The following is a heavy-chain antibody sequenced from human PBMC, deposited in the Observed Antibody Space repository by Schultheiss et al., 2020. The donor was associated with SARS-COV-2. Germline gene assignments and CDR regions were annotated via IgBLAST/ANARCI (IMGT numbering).Heavy chain of an antibody. V-gene: IGHV4-4*07. CDR3: ARLLYYDKNGYSPSHYFDY. J-gene: IGHJ4*02. D-gene: IGHD3-22*01. CDR2: IYTSGST. Sequence: SETLSLTCTVSGGSISSYYWSWIRQPAGKGLEWIGRIYTSGSTNYNPSLKSRVTMSVDTSKNQFSLKLSSVTAADTAVYYCARLLYYDKNGYSPSHYFDYWGQGTLVTVSS. CDR1: GGSISSYY.